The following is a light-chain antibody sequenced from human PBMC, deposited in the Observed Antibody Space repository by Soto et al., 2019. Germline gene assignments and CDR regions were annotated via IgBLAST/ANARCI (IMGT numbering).Light chain of an antibody. Sequence: EIVLTQSPGTLSLSPGERATLSCRASQSVSSSFFAWYQQKPGQAPRLLMYGASNRATGVPDRFSGSGSGTDFTLTISRLEPEDFAVYYCQQLGSWVTFGQGTRLEI. J-gene: IGKJ5*01. CDR3: QQLGSWVT. CDR1: QSVSSSF. CDR2: GAS. V-gene: IGKV3-20*01.